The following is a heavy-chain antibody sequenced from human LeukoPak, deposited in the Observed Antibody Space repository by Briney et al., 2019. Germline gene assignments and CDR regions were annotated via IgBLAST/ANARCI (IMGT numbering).Heavy chain of an antibody. Sequence: GGSLRLSCAASGFTFSSYAMHWVRQAPGKGLEWVAVISYDGSNKYYADSVKGRFTISRDNSKNTLYLQMNSLRAEDTAVYYFASSGIVGATRKIYAFDIWGQGTMVTVSS. J-gene: IGHJ3*02. D-gene: IGHD1-26*01. CDR1: GFTFSSYA. CDR2: ISYDGSNK. CDR3: ASSGIVGATRKIYAFDI. V-gene: IGHV3-30-3*01.